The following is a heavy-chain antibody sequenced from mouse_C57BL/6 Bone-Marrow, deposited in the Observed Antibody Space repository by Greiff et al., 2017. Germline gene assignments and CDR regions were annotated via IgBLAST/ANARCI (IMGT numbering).Heavy chain of an antibody. J-gene: IGHJ3*01. D-gene: IGHD1-1*01. CDR1: GFSLTSYG. CDR3: ALDYYGSSYRFAY. CDR2: IWGGGST. V-gene: IGHV2-9*01. Sequence: QVQLKEPGPGLVAPSQSLSITCTVSGFSLTSYGVDWVRQPPGKGLEWPGVIWGGGSTNYNSALMSRLSISKDNSKSQVFLKMNSLQTDDTAMYYCALDYYGSSYRFAYWGQGTLVTVSA.